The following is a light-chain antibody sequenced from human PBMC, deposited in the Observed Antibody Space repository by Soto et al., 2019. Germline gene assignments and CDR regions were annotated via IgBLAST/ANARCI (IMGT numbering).Light chain of an antibody. V-gene: IGKV1-33*01. CDR1: QDISNY. CDR3: QQYSSYPYT. CDR2: DAS. J-gene: IGKJ2*01. Sequence: DIQMTQSPSSLSASVGDRVTITCQASQDISNYLNWYQQKPGKAPKLLIYDASNLETGVPSRFSGSGSGTEFTLTISSLQPDDFATYYCQQYSSYPYTFGQGTKLEIK.